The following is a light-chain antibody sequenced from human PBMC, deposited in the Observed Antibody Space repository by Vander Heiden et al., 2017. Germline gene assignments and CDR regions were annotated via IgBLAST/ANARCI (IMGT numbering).Light chain of an antibody. V-gene: IGKV3D-15*01. CDR3: QQYNQWPLT. CDR1: QSVSGT. Sequence: IVMTQSPATLSVSPGEGATLPCRASQSVSGTLAWYQQKPGQTPMLLIYGASTRASGIPARFSGSGSGTEFTLTISSLQSEDFAVYYCQQYNQWPLTFGGGTKLEIK. CDR2: GAS. J-gene: IGKJ4*01.